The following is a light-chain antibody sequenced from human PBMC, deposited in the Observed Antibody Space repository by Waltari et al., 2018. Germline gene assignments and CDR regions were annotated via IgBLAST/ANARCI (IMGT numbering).Light chain of an antibody. V-gene: IGKV3-11*01. CDR1: QSVSSY. J-gene: IGKJ2*01. CDR2: DAS. Sequence: SPGERATLSCRASQSVSSYLAWYQQKPGQAPRLLIYDASNRATGIPARFSGSGSGTDFTLTISSLEPEDFAVYYCQQRSNRFGQGTKLEIK. CDR3: QQRSNR.